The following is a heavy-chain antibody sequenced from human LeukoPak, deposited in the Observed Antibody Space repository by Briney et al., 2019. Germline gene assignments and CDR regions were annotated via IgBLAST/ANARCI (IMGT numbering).Heavy chain of an antibody. CDR3: AIIGENDAFDI. CDR1: GFTFSSYG. D-gene: IGHD3-10*01. J-gene: IGHJ3*02. V-gene: IGHV3-23*01. Sequence: GGSLRLSCAASGFTFSSYGMNWVRQAPGKGLEWVSAISGSDGSTYYADSVKGRFTISRDNSKNTLYLQMNSLRAEDTAVYYCAIIGENDAFDIWGQGTMVTVSS. CDR2: ISGSDGST.